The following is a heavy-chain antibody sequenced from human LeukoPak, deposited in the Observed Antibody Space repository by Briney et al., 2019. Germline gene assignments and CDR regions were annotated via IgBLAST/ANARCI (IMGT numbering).Heavy chain of an antibody. D-gene: IGHD3-10*01. V-gene: IGHV3-11*01. CDR1: RFTFSDYY. CDR3: ARVVGEWEFDY. Sequence: GGSLRLSCAASRFTFSDYYMSWIRQAPGKGLEWVSYITHSGSTTSYADSVNGRFTISRDNAKNSLYLQMNSLRAEDTAVYYCARVVGEWEFDYWGQGTLVTVSS. J-gene: IGHJ4*02. CDR2: ITHSGSTT.